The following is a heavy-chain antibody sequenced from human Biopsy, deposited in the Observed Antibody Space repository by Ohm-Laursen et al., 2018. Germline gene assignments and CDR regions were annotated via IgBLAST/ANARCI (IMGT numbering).Heavy chain of an antibody. Sequence: GTLSLTCRVSGGSVGDYFLSWIRLVPGKRPEWIGYTYYRGTSENNPSLRSRVTTSVDISRNQFFLNMKSVTGADTAVYYCAAFPFSGGPAFDIWGQGTTVIVSS. V-gene: IGHV4-59*02. CDR1: GGSVGDYF. D-gene: IGHD2/OR15-2a*01. CDR3: AAFPFSGGPAFDI. J-gene: IGHJ3*02. CDR2: TYYRGTS.